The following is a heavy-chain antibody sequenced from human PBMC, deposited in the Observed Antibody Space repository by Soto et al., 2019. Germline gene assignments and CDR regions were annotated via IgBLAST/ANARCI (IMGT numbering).Heavy chain of an antibody. CDR3: SRDTMYYDILTGYYAYGMDV. CDR1: GGSCSSGGYY. J-gene: IGHJ6*02. V-gene: IGHV4-31*03. CDR2: IYYIGST. D-gene: IGHD3-9*01. Sequence: PSLTCNVSGGSCSSGGYYWSWFRQRPGKGLEWIGYIYYIGSTYYNPYLKSRFTISVDTSKNQFSLKLSSVTAADTAVYYCSRDTMYYDILTGYYAYGMDVWGQVTTVTV.